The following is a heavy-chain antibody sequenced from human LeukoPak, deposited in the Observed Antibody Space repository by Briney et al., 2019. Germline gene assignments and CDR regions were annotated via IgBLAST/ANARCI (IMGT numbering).Heavy chain of an antibody. Sequence: ASVKVSCKVSGYTLTELSMHWVRQAPGKGLEWMGGFDPEDGETIYAQKFQGRVTMTEDTSTDTAYMELSSLRAEDTAVYYCARDSSSSWYNAFDIWGQGTMVTVSS. CDR2: FDPEDGET. J-gene: IGHJ3*02. V-gene: IGHV1-24*01. CDR3: ARDSSSSWYNAFDI. D-gene: IGHD6-13*01. CDR1: GYTLTELS.